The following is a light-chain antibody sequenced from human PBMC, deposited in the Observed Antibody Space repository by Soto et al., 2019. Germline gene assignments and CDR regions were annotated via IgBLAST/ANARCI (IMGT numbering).Light chain of an antibody. V-gene: IGLV2-23*01. CDR1: SSDVGSYNL. CDR3: CSYAGSRTWV. CDR2: EGR. J-gene: IGLJ3*02. Sequence: QSALTQPASVSGSPGQSITISCTGTSSDVGSYNLVSWYQQHPGKAPKLMIYEGRKRTTGVSNRFSGSKSGNTASLTISGLQAADEADYYCCSYAGSRTWVFGGGTKLTVL.